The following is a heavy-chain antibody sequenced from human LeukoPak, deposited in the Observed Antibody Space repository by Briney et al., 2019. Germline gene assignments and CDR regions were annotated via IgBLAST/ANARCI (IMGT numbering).Heavy chain of an antibody. CDR1: GFTFSSYG. CDR3: ACVTITMVY. Sequence: GSLRLSCTASGFTFSSYGMHWVRQAPGKGLEWVGVICYDGSNKYYADSVKGRFTISRGNSKNTLYLQMNSLRAEDTAVYYCACVTITMVYWGQGTLVTVSS. CDR2: ICYDGSNK. V-gene: IGHV3-33*01. D-gene: IGHD3-10*01. J-gene: IGHJ4*02.